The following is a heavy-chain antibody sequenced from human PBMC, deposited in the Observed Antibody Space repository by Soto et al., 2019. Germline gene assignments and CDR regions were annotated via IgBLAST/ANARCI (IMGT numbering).Heavy chain of an antibody. D-gene: IGHD6-13*01. CDR1: GDLFNNYA. CDR2: ISPLFSTT. J-gene: IGHJ4*02. V-gene: IGHV1-69*01. CDR3: AASSSVAAAGYFKF. Sequence: QVQLVQSGAEVKEPGSSVKVSCTATGDLFNNYAFNWVRQAPGQGLEWMGRISPLFSTTNYAHKFQGRVTIGADELTTIVYLEVSNLESEYTAMYYCAASSSVAAAGYFKFWGQGTLVTVSP.